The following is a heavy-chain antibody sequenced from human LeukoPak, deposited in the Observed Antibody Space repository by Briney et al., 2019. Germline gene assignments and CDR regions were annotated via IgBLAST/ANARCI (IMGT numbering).Heavy chain of an antibody. J-gene: IGHJ4*02. V-gene: IGHV2-70*11. CDR1: GFSLSTSGMC. Sequence: SGPALVKPTQTLTLTCTFSGFSLSTSGMCVSWIRQPPGKALEWLARIDWDDDKYYSTSLKTRPTISKDTSKNQVVLTMTNMDPVDTATYYCARISNLRGVAGEYYFDYWGQGTLVTVSS. D-gene: IGHD1-26*01. CDR3: ARISNLRGVAGEYYFDY. CDR2: IDWDDDK.